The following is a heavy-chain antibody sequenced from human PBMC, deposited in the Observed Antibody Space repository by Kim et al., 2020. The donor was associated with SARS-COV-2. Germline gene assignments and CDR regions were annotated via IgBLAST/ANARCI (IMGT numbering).Heavy chain of an antibody. J-gene: IGHJ6*02. Sequence: GGSLRLSCAASGFTFSSYSMNWVRQAPGKGLEWVSSISSSSSYIYYADSVKGRFTISRDNAKNSLYLQMNSLRAEDTAVYYCARDRIVVVPAAKYPVYYYYGMDVWGQGTTVTVSS. CDR2: ISSSSSYI. V-gene: IGHV3-21*01. D-gene: IGHD2-2*01. CDR3: ARDRIVVVPAAKYPVYYYYGMDV. CDR1: GFTFSSYS.